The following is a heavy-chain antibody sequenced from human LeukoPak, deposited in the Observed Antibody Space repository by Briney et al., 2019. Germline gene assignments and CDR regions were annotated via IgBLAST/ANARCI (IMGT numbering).Heavy chain of an antibody. CDR2: ISGSNSYI. CDR3: TTEGYTYGYHGIDS. CDR1: GFTFSTYW. J-gene: IGHJ3*02. Sequence: GGSLRLSCAASGFTFSTYWMTWVRQAPGKGLEWVSSISGSNSYIYYADSMKGRFTISRDNAKNSLYLQMNSLKTEDTAVYYCTTEGYTYGYHGIDSWGQGTMVTVSS. V-gene: IGHV3-21*03. D-gene: IGHD5-18*01.